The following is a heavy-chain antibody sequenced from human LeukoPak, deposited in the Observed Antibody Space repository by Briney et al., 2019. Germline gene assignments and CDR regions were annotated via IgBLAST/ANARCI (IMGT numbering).Heavy chain of an antibody. CDR3: ARARSAFDY. Sequence: KPSETLSLTCAVYGGSFSGYYWSWIRQPPGKGLEWIGEINHSGSTNYNPSLKSRVTISVDTSKNQFSLKLSSVTAADTAVYYCARARSAFDYWGQGTLVTVSS. J-gene: IGHJ4*02. CDR1: GGSFSGYY. CDR2: INHSGST. V-gene: IGHV4-34*01.